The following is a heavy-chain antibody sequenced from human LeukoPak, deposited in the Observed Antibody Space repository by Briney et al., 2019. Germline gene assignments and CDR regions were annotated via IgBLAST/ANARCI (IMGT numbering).Heavy chain of an antibody. J-gene: IGHJ4*02. CDR1: GFTFSSYA. Sequence: GGSLRLSCAASGFTFSSYAMHWVRQAPGKGLERVAVISYDGSNKYYADSVKGRITISRDNSKNTLYLQMNSLRAEDAAVYYCAKEFYDFWSVKPKPDGDYWGQGTLVTVSS. CDR3: AKEFYDFWSVKPKPDGDY. D-gene: IGHD3-3*01. V-gene: IGHV3-30-3*01. CDR2: ISYDGSNK.